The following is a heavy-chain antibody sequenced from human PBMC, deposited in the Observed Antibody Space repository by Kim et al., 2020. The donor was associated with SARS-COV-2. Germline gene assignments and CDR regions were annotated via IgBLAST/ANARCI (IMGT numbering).Heavy chain of an antibody. Sequence: SETLSLTCSVSGGSISSSTYYWGWIRQPPGRGLEWVGSVSYRGTPYYNPSLTSRATISIDTSKKDFSVRLTSVTAADTAVYYCVRQGCGVLWGNFESDLWGQGTRVTVSA. CDR1: GGSISSSTYY. CDR2: VSYRGTP. CDR3: VRQGCGVLWGNFESDL. V-gene: IGHV4-39*01. J-gene: IGHJ5*02. D-gene: IGHD2-21*01.